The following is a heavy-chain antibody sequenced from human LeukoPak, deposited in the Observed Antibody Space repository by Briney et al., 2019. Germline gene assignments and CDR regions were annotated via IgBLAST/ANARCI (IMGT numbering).Heavy chain of an antibody. Sequence: PGGSLRLSCAASTFTFGDYYMGWVRQAPWKRLEWVAYIEQLGNAKSYIDSVKGRFTISRDNAKSSLYLQMDSLRVEDTAVYYCSRWNFAFDIWGQGTMVTVSS. V-gene: IGHV3-7*01. D-gene: IGHD1-7*01. CDR3: SRWNFAFDI. CDR1: TFTFGDYY. J-gene: IGHJ3*02. CDR2: IEQLGNAK.